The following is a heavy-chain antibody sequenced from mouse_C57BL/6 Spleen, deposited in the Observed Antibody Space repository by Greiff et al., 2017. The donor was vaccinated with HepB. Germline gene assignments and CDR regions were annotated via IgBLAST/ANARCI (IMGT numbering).Heavy chain of an antibody. V-gene: IGHV1-55*01. D-gene: IGHD2-4*01. J-gene: IGHJ1*03. CDR3: AHMITTVQRVFDV. Sequence: VQLQQPGAELVKPGASVKMSCKASGYTFTSYWITWVKQRPGQGLEWIGDIYPGSGSTNYNEKFKSKATLTVDTSSSTAYMQLSSLTSEDSAVYCCAHMITTVQRVFDVWGTGTTVTVSS. CDR1: GYTFTSYW. CDR2: IYPGSGST.